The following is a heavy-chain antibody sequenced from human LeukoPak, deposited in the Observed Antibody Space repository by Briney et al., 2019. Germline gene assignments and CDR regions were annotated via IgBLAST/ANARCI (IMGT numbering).Heavy chain of an antibody. CDR1: GFTFISYA. J-gene: IGHJ4*02. CDR2: ISGSGGSA. V-gene: IGHV3-23*01. CDR3: AKLVRGVIVPYYDY. Sequence: GGSLRLSCAASGFTFISYAMSWVRQAPGKGLEWVSAISGSGGSARYADSVRGRFTVSRDISRNTLYLQMNSLRVEDTAIYYCAKLVRGVIVPYYDYWGQGTLITVSS. D-gene: IGHD3-10*01.